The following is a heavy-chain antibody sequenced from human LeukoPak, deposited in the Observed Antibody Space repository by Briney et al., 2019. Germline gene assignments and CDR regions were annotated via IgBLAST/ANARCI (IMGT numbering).Heavy chain of an antibody. V-gene: IGHV3-48*03. J-gene: IGHJ6*04. D-gene: IGHD3-10*02. CDR3: AELGITMIGGV. CDR1: VFTFSSYE. CDR2: ISSSGSTI. Sequence: GGSLRLSCAASVFTFSSYEMNWVRQAPGKGLEWVSYISSSGSTIYYADSVKGRFTISRDNAKNSLYLQMNSLRAEDTAVYYCAELGITMIGGVWGKGTTVTTSS.